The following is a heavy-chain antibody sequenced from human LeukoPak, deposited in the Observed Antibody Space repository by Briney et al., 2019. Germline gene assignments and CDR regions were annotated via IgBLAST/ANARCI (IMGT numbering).Heavy chain of an antibody. V-gene: IGHV3-7*03. CDR2: IKQDGSEK. CDR1: TFTFSSYW. Sequence: PGRSMRLSCAASTFTFSSYWMSWVRQAPGKGLEWVANIKQDGSEKYYLDSVKGRFTISRDNAKNSLYLQMNSLRAEDTAVYYCARGQTTVTNWGQGTLVTVSS. D-gene: IGHD4-17*01. J-gene: IGHJ4*02. CDR3: ARGQTTVTN.